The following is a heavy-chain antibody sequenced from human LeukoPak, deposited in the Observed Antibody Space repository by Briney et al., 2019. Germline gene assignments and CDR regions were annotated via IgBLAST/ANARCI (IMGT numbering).Heavy chain of an antibody. D-gene: IGHD3-10*01. CDR2: ISPTSGGT. CDR3: AREAYASGSFRTDYYYMNV. Sequence: ASVKVSCKASGYTFTGYYMHWVRQAPGQGLEWMGWISPTSGGTNYAQKFQGRVTMTRDTSISTAYMELRRLRSDDTAVYYCAREAYASGSFRTDYYYMNVWGKGTTVTISS. CDR1: GYTFTGYY. V-gene: IGHV1-2*02. J-gene: IGHJ6*03.